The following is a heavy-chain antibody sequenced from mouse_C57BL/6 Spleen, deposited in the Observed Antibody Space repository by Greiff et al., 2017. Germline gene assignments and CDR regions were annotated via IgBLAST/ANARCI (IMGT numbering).Heavy chain of an antibody. Sequence: QVQLQQSGAELMKPGASVKLSCKATGYTFTGYWIEWVKQRPGHGLEWIGEILPGSGSTNYNEKFKGKATFTADTSSNTAYMQLSSLTTEDSAIYYCARRGGSSYDWFAYWGQGTLVTVSA. V-gene: IGHV1-9*01. CDR1: GYTFTGYW. D-gene: IGHD1-1*01. CDR3: ARRGGSSYDWFAY. CDR2: ILPGSGST. J-gene: IGHJ3*01.